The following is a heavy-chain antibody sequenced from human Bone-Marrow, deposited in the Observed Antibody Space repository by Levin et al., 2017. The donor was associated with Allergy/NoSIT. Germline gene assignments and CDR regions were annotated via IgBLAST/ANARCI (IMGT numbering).Heavy chain of an antibody. CDR3: ARDGVLRYFDWLSPDFDY. Sequence: LSLTCAASGFTFSSYAMHWVRQAPGKGLEWVAVISYDGSNKYYADSVKGRFTISRDNSKNTLYLQMNSLRAEDTAVYYCARDGVLRYFDWLSPDFDYWGQGTLVTVSS. CDR2: ISYDGSNK. J-gene: IGHJ4*02. V-gene: IGHV3-30-3*01. CDR1: GFTFSSYA. D-gene: IGHD3-9*01.